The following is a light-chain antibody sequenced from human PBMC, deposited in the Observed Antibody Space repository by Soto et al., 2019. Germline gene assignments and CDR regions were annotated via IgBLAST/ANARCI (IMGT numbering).Light chain of an antibody. CDR1: LGISIN. CDR3: QHYGDSLSIT. Sequence: EIVMTQSPATLSVSPGESVTLSCRASLGISINLAWYQQRPGQAPRLLIYGASTRATGVPARFSGSGSVTDVSLTIIRLEPGDFAVYYCQHYGDSLSITFGQGTRLEIK. V-gene: IGKV3-15*01. CDR2: GAS. J-gene: IGKJ5*01.